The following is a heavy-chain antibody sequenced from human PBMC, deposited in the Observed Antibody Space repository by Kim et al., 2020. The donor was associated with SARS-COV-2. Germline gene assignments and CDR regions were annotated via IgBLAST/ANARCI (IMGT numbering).Heavy chain of an antibody. CDR1: GFNFSSYG. D-gene: IGHD2-2*01. CDR2: IWYDGSNK. V-gene: IGHV3-33*01. Sequence: GGSLRLSCAASGFNFSSYGMHWVRQAPGKGLEWVAVIWYDGSNKYYADSVKGRFTISRDNSKNTLYLQMNSLRAEDTAVYYCARDGWGYCSSTSCYGTNYYYYGMDVWGQGTTVTVSS. J-gene: IGHJ6*02. CDR3: ARDGWGYCSSTSCYGTNYYYYGMDV.